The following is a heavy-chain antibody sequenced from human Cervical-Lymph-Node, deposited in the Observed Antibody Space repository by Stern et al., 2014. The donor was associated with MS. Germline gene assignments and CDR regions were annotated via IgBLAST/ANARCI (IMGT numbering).Heavy chain of an antibody. CDR3: ARDSMIDTSMVRYYYGMDV. V-gene: IGHV3-21*01. J-gene: IGHJ6*02. Sequence: IYYADSLKGRFTISRDNAKNSLYLQMNSLRAEDTAVYYCARDSMIDTSMVRYYYGMDVWGQGTTVTVSS. D-gene: IGHD5-18*01. CDR2: I.